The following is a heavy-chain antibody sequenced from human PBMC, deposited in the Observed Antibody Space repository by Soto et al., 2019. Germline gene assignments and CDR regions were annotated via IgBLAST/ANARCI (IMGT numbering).Heavy chain of an antibody. J-gene: IGHJ4*02. CDR3: ARVLAELDY. Sequence: SETLSLTCAFSGGSISGSNWWSWVRQPPGKGLEWIGEIYHSGSTNYNPSLKSRVTISVDNSKNQFSLKLSSVTAADTAVYYCARVLAELDYWGQGTLVNVS. CDR1: GGSISGSNW. V-gene: IGHV4-4*02. D-gene: IGHD3-3*02. CDR2: IYHSGST.